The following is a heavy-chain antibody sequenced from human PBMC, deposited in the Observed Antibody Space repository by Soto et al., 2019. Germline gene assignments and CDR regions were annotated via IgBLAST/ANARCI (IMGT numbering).Heavy chain of an antibody. J-gene: IGHJ6*02. CDR1: GFTFSSYA. CDR3: AREYSSGWYGNDYYYYYGMDV. V-gene: IGHV3-30-3*01. CDR2: ISYDGSNK. Sequence: QVQLVESGGGVVQPGRSLRLSCAASGFTFSSYAMHWVRQAPGKGLEWVAVISYDGSNKYYADSVKGRFTISRDNSKNTLYLQMNSLRAEDTAVYYCAREYSSGWYGNDYYYYYGMDVWGQGTTVTGSS. D-gene: IGHD6-19*01.